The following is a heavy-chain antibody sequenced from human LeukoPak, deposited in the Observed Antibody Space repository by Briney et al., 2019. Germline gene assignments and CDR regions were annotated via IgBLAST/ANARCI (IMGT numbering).Heavy chain of an antibody. J-gene: IGHJ4*02. V-gene: IGHV3-7*01. CDR1: GFAFSNFW. CDR2: IKQNGSEE. CDR3: ADPGMGY. Sequence: GGSLRLSCTASGFAFSNFWMSWVRQAPGKGLEWVANIKQNGSEETYIDSVKGRFIISRDNAKSSLSLQMNSLRGEDTAEYYCADPGMGYWGQGTLVTVSS. D-gene: IGHD1-14*01.